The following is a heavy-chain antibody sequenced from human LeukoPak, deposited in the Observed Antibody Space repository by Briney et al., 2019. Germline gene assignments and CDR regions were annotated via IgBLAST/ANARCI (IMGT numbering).Heavy chain of an antibody. CDR1: GGSISSGSYY. CDR3: ARQRGRLRKYYDILTGYLGYYYYMHV. V-gene: IGHV4-61*02. Sequence: PSQTLSLTCTVSGGSISSGSYYWSWIRQPAGKGLEWIGRSYTSGSTNYNPSLKRRVTISVDTSKNQLPLELRSVTAADTAVYYCARQRGRLRKYYDILTGYLGYYYYMHVWRKGTTVTISS. CDR2: SYTSGST. D-gene: IGHD3-9*01. J-gene: IGHJ6*03.